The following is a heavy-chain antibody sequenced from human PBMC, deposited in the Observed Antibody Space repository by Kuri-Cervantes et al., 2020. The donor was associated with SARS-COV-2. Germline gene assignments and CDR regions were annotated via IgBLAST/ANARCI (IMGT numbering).Heavy chain of an antibody. Sequence: GESLKISCAASGFTFSSYAMSWVRQAPGKGLEWVSAISGSGGSTYYADSVKGRFTISRDNSKNTLYLQMNSLRAEDTAVYYCAKDHGYSSSWPINYWGQGTLVTDSS. CDR1: GFTFSSYA. D-gene: IGHD6-13*01. CDR2: ISGSGGST. CDR3: AKDHGYSSSWPINY. J-gene: IGHJ4*02. V-gene: IGHV3-23*01.